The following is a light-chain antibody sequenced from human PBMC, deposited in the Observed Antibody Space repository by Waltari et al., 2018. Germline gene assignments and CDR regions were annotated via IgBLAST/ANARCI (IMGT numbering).Light chain of an antibody. V-gene: IGLV10-54*01. CDR2: RDN. CDR3: SAWDSSLNAYV. CDR1: SNNVGNQG. J-gene: IGLJ1*01. Sequence: QAGLTQPPSVSKGLRQTATLTCTGHSNNVGNQGAAWLQQHQGHPPKLLSYRDNSRPSGISERLSASRSGDTASLTITGLQPEDEADYYCSAWDSSLNAYVFGTGTKVTVL.